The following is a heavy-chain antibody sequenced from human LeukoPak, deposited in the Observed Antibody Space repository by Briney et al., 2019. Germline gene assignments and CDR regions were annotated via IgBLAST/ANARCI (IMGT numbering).Heavy chain of an antibody. D-gene: IGHD1-26*01. J-gene: IGHJ4*02. CDR1: GFTSSSYA. CDR2: ISGNEGDT. V-gene: IGHV3-64*05. CDR3: VKGNSGSYYSAFDS. Sequence: PGGSLRLSCSASGFTSSSYAMYWVRKAPGKGLEFVSGISGNEGDTYYADSVKGRFTISRDNSKNTLYFQMSSLRAEDTAVYYCVKGNSGSYYSAFDSWGQGTLVTVSS.